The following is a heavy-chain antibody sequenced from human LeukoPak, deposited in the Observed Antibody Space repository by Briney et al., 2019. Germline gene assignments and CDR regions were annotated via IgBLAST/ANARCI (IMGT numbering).Heavy chain of an antibody. V-gene: IGHV3-7*04. CDR3: ARGQTWIQLWP. D-gene: IGHD5-18*01. CDR2: IKQDGSEK. Sequence: GGSLRLSCAASGFTFSSYAMHWVRQAPGKGLEWVANIKQDGSEKYYVDSVKGRFNISRDNAKNSLYLQMNSLRDEDTAVYYCARGQTWIQLWPRGQGTLVTVSS. CDR1: GFTFSSYA. J-gene: IGHJ5*02.